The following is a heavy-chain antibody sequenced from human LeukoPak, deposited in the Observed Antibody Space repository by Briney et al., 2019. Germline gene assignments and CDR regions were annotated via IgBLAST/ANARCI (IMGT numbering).Heavy chain of an antibody. CDR2: IYYSGST. Sequence: PSETLSLTCSVSGVSISSYYWSWIRQPPGKGLEWIGYIYYSGSTNYNPSLKSRVTMSLDTSKNQFSLKLSSVTAADTAVYYCARKEGDIWGQGTLVTVSS. V-gene: IGHV4-59*01. J-gene: IGHJ4*02. D-gene: IGHD3-9*01. CDR1: GVSISSYY. CDR3: ARKEGDI.